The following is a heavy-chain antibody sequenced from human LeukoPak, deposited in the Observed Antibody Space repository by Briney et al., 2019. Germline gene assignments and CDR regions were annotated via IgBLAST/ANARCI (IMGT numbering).Heavy chain of an antibody. D-gene: IGHD3-22*01. J-gene: IGHJ1*01. Sequence: SGTLSLTCGVSGGSISSTNWWSWVRQPPGQGLEWIGEISLRGLTNYNPSLKSRVTISVDTSKNQFSLKLSSVTAADTAVYYCARGVSYYDSSGYYNEYFQHWGQGTLVTVSS. CDR3: ARGVSYYDSSGYYNEYFQH. V-gene: IGHV4-4*02. CDR2: ISLRGLT. CDR1: GGSISSTNW.